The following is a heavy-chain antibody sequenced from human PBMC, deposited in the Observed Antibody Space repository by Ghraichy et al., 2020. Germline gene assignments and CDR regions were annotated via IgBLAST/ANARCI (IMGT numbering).Heavy chain of an antibody. CDR2: IYYTEST. D-gene: IGHD1-14*01. CDR1: GSSISSGGYY. Sequence: SETLSLTCTVSGSSISSGGYYWSWIRQHPGTGLEWIGDIYYTESTFHNPSLQSRITISVDTTENQFSLKLRSVTAADTAVYCCARSTEVADFDSCGQGALVTVSS. V-gene: IGHV4-31*03. J-gene: IGHJ4*02. CDR3: ARSTEVADFDS.